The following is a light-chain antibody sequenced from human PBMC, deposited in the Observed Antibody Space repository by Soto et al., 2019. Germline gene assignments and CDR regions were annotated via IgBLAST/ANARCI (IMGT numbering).Light chain of an antibody. Sequence: EIVITQSPATLSVSPGGKANLPCRASQSVSSHLAWYQQKPCQAPSLLIYGASTRATGNPARFSGKRSGTEFALTISSLQSEDFAVYYCQQYNNWPPGMFGQGTKVEIK. J-gene: IGKJ1*01. CDR3: QQYNNWPPGM. V-gene: IGKV3-15*01. CDR2: GAS. CDR1: QSVSSH.